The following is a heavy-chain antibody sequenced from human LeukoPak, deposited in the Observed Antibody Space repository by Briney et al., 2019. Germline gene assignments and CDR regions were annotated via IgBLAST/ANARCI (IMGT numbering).Heavy chain of an antibody. CDR1: GFTFITYG. CDR3: AKDYGYYSSGSLLDY. J-gene: IGHJ4*02. D-gene: IGHD3-10*01. CDR2: IRHDGANK. Sequence: GGSLRLSCAASGFTFITYGMHWVRQVPGKGLEWVAFIRHDGANKYYTDPVKGRFTISRDNSKNTVYLQMSSLRAEDTAVYYCAKDYGYYSSGSLLDYWGQGTRVTVSS. V-gene: IGHV3-30*02.